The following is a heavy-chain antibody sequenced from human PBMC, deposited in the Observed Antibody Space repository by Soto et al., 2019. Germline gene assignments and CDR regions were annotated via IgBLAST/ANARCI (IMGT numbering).Heavy chain of an antibody. CDR2: ISGSGSTI. Sequence: GESLKISCAASGFTFSSYAVSWVRQAPGKGPEWISSISGSGSTIYYADSVKGRFTISRDNSKNTLYLQMSSLRAEDTAAYYCAKVFYYYASRGYYFFNYWAQGTLVTVSS. CDR1: GFTFSSYA. V-gene: IGHV3-23*01. CDR3: AKVFYYYASRGYYFFNY. D-gene: IGHD3-22*01. J-gene: IGHJ4*02.